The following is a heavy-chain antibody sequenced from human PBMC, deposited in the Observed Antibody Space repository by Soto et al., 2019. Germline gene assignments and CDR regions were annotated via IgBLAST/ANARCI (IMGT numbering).Heavy chain of an antibody. CDR3: ASRYCSGGSCYRFDY. J-gene: IGHJ4*02. CDR1: GGSISSGGYY. Sequence: QVQLQESGPGLVKPSQTLSLTCTVSGGSISSGGYYWSWIRQHPGKGLEWIGYIYYSGSAYYNPSLKSRVTISVDTSKNQFSLKLSSVTAADTAVYYCASRYCSGGSCYRFDYWGQGTLVTVSS. D-gene: IGHD2-15*01. CDR2: IYYSGSA. V-gene: IGHV4-31*03.